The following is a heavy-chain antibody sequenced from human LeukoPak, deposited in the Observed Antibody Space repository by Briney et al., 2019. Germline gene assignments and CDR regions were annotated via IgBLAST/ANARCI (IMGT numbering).Heavy chain of an antibody. D-gene: IGHD6-19*01. J-gene: IGHJ6*02. CDR3: ARDLGSNLYSSGWQLTYYYYYGMDV. Sequence: ASVTVSCRASGYTFTSYGISWVRQAPGQGLEWMGWISAYNGNTNYAQKLQGRVTMTTDTSTSTAYMELRSLRSDDTAVYYCARDLGSNLYSSGWQLTYYYYYGMDVWGQGTTVTVSS. CDR2: ISAYNGNT. CDR1: GYTFTSYG. V-gene: IGHV1-18*01.